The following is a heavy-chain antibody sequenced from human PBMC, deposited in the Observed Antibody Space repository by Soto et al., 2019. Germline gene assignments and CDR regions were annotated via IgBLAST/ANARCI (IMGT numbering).Heavy chain of an antibody. D-gene: IGHD3-10*01. V-gene: IGHV3-53*04. CDR3: VRGRYGAEIH. J-gene: IGHJ4*02. Sequence: EVRLVESGGGLVQPGGSLRLSCAAFGFTVSSNYMTWVRLAPGKGLEWVSLVYSGGATHYAASVKGRFTISTHSSQNTLFLQMNSLRTEDTATYYCVRGRYGAEIHWGLGTKVTVSS. CDR2: VYSGGAT. CDR1: GFTVSSNY.